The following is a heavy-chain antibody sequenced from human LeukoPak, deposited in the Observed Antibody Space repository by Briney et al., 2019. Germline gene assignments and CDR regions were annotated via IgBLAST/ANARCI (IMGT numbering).Heavy chain of an antibody. V-gene: IGHV1-46*01. D-gene: IGHD3-3*01. Sequence: ASVKVSCKASENTFTNYYMHWVRQAPGQGLEWLGIINPNGDLTNYAQTFQGRVTMTRDTSISTAYMELSRLRSDDTAVYYCARDSREVGLLYKAPMSGYYYYMDVWGKGTTVTVSS. CDR1: ENTFTNYY. CDR3: ARDSREVGLLYKAPMSGYYYYMDV. J-gene: IGHJ6*03. CDR2: INPNGDLT.